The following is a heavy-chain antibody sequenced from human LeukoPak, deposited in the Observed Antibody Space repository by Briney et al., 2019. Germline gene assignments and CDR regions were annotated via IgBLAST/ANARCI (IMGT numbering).Heavy chain of an antibody. Sequence: PGGSLRLSCAASGFPFSDFYMSWIRQAPGKGLEWVSYISSSATTIYYTGSVEGRFTISRDNAKSSLYLQMNNLRAEDTAVYYCARDRWGKYYFDYWGLGTLVTVSS. CDR1: GFPFSDFY. J-gene: IGHJ4*02. CDR3: ARDRWGKYYFDY. D-gene: IGHD7-27*01. V-gene: IGHV3-11*01. CDR2: ISSSATTI.